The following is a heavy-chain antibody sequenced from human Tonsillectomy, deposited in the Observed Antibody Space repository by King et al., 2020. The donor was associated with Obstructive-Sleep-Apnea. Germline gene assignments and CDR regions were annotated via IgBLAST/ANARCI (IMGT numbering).Heavy chain of an antibody. D-gene: IGHD6-19*01. CDR1: GFTFDDYA. CDR2: VRWNSVSI. V-gene: IGHV3-9*01. J-gene: IGHJ3*02. Sequence: VQLVESGGGVVQPGRSLRLSCVGSGFTFDDYAMHWVRQVPGKGLEWVSGVRWNSVSIVYADSVKGRFTISRDNAKNSLYLQMNSLSADDKALYYCAKDKAGGGMVHVDIWGQGTMVPVPS. CDR3: AKDKAGGGMVHVDI.